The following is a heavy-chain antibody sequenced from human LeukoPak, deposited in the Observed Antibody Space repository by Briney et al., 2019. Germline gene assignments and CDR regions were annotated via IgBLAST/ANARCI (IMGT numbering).Heavy chain of an antibody. V-gene: IGHV3-30-3*01. J-gene: IGHJ3*02. CDR3: ARGVGATVTDAFDI. CDR1: GFTFSSYA. CDR2: ISYDGSNK. D-gene: IGHD1-26*01. Sequence: PGGSLRLSCAASGFTFSSYAMHWVRQAPGKGLEWVAVISYDGSNKYYADSVKGRFTISRDNSKNTLYLQMNSLRAEDTAVYYCARGVGATVTDAFDIWGQGTMVTVSS.